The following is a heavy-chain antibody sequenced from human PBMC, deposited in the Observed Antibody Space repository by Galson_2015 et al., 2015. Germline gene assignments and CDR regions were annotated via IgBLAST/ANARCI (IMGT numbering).Heavy chain of an antibody. CDR3: ARDAEAEYFQH. CDR1: GFTFSSYG. CDR2: IWYDGSNK. J-gene: IGHJ1*01. Sequence: SLRLSCAASGFTFSSYGMHWVRQAPGKGLEWVAVIWYDGSNKYYADSVKGRFTISRDNSKNTLYLQMNSLRAEDTAVYYCARDAEAEYFQHWGQGTLVTVSS. V-gene: IGHV3-33*01. D-gene: IGHD1-14*01.